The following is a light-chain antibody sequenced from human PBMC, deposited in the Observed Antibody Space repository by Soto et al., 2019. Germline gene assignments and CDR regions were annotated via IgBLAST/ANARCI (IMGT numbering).Light chain of an antibody. J-gene: IGKJ1*01. CDR3: MQGLQNPWM. Sequence: DLVMTQSPLSLPVTPGEPASISCRSSQSLLHSNGYNYLDWYLQKPGQSPQLLISLGSNRASGVPDRFSGSGSGTDFTLKISRVEAEDVGVYYCMQGLQNPWMFGQGTKVETK. CDR1: QSLLHSNGYNY. CDR2: LGS. V-gene: IGKV2-28*01.